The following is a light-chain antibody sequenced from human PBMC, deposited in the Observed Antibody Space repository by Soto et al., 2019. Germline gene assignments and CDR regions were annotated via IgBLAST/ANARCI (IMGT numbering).Light chain of an antibody. CDR3: GTWDSSLSAPYV. Sequence: QSVLTQPPSVSAAPGQKVTISCSGSSSNIGNNYVSWYRQLPGTAPKLLIFENNKRPSGIPDRFSSSKSGTSATLGITGLQTGDEANYYCGTWDSSLSAPYVFGTGTRSPS. CDR2: ENN. J-gene: IGLJ1*01. V-gene: IGLV1-51*02. CDR1: SSNIGNNY.